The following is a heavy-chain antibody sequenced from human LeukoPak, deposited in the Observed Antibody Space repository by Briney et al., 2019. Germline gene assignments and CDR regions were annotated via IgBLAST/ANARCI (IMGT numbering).Heavy chain of an antibody. V-gene: IGHV4-39*07. CDR2: IYYSGST. CDR1: GDSIRYSSYY. J-gene: IGHJ4*02. D-gene: IGHD1-7*01. CDR3: ARVPGETTSIPF. Sequence: PSETLSLTCTVSGDSIRYSSYYWGWIRQPPGKGLEWIGSIYYSGSTYYNPSLKSRVTISVDTSKNQFSLKLSSVTAADTAVYYCARVPGETTSIPFWGQGTLVTVSS.